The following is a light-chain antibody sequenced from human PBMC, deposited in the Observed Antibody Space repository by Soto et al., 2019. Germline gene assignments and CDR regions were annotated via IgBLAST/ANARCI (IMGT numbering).Light chain of an antibody. J-gene: IGKJ5*01. CDR1: QSASNNY. CDR3: QQRSNWPRT. V-gene: IGKV3-11*01. CDR2: GAS. Sequence: EIVLTQSPGTLSLSPGERATLSCRASQSASNNYLAWYQQKPGQAPRLLIYGASNRATGIPARFSGSGSGTDFTLTISSLEPEDFVVYYCQQRSNWPRTFGQGTRLEIK.